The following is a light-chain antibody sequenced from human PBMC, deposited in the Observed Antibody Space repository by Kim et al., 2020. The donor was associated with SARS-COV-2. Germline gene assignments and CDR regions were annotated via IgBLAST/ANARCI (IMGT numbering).Light chain of an antibody. CDR2: EVT. CDR1: SSDFGTYNY. J-gene: IGLJ1*01. Sequence: QSALTQPPSASGSPGQSVAISCSGTSSDFGTYNYVSWYQQHPGKAPKLMIFEVTKRPSGVPYRFSASMSGNTASLTISGLQPEDEADYYCTSHANNNYIFGTGTKVTVL. V-gene: IGLV2-8*01. CDR3: TSHANNNYI.